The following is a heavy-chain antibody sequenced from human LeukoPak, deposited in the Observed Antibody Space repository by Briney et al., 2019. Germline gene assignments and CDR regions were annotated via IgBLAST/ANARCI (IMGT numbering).Heavy chain of an antibody. Sequence: GGSLRLSCAASGFTFSDYYMSWVRQAPGKGLEWVSYISSSSSTIYYADSVKGRFTISRDNAKNSLYLQMNSLRAEDTAVYYCARDLLNNWNYGGWFDPWGQGTLVTVSS. J-gene: IGHJ5*02. V-gene: IGHV3-11*04. CDR3: ARDLLNNWNYGGWFDP. D-gene: IGHD1-7*01. CDR1: GFTFSDYY. CDR2: ISSSSSTI.